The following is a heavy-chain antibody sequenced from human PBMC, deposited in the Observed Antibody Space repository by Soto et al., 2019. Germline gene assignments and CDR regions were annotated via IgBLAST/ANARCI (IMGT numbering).Heavy chain of an antibody. V-gene: IGHV3-23*01. CDR3: AKTWGYFDY. D-gene: IGHD7-27*01. CDR1: GFTFNAYA. Sequence: GGSLRLSCAATGFTFNAYAMNWVRQAPGKGLEWVASISASGAGTFYLDSVRGSFTISRDDSKNMLYLQMNSLRAEDTALYYCAKTWGYFDYWGQGTLVTVSS. J-gene: IGHJ4*02. CDR2: ISASGAGT.